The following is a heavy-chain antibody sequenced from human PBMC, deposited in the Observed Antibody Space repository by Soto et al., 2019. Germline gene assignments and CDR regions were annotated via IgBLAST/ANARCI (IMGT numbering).Heavy chain of an antibody. D-gene: IGHD2-15*01. CDR2: IXXXAXSXAX. V-gene: IGHV3-73*01. J-gene: IGHJ4*02. CDR1: GFTFSGSA. CDR3: TTHAPEDMIRK. Sequence: GGSLRLSCAASGFTFSGSALHWVRQASGKGLEWXGRIXXXAXSXAXAXXXXVKGRFTISRDDSKNTAFLQMNSLKTEDTALYYCTTHAPEDMIRKWGQGTLVTVSS.